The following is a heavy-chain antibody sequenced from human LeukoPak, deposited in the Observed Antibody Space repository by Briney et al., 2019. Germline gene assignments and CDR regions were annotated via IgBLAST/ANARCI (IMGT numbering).Heavy chain of an antibody. V-gene: IGHV1-24*01. D-gene: IGHD6-13*01. J-gene: IGHJ4*02. CDR2: FDPEDGER. Sequence: ASVKVSCKVSGYTLTELSMHWVRQAPGKGLEWMGGFDPEDGERIYAQKFQGRVTVTEDTSTDSAYMELSSLRSEDTAVYYCATYISGYRPLRGMNPRAKFDYWGQGTLVTVSS. CDR3: ATYISGYRPLRGMNPRAKFDY. CDR1: GYTLTELS.